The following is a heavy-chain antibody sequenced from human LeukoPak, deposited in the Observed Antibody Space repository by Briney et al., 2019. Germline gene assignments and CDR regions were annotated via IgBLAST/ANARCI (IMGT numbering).Heavy chain of an antibody. CDR3: ARDSPIKQQPVEPY. CDR2: ISAYNGNT. Sequence: ASVKVPCKASGYTFTSYGISWMRQAPGQGLEWMGWISAYNGNTNYAQKLQGRVTMTTDTSTSTAYMELRSLRSDDTAVYYCARDSPIKQQPVEPYWGQGTLVTVSS. V-gene: IGHV1-18*01. J-gene: IGHJ4*02. CDR1: GYTFTSYG. D-gene: IGHD6-13*01.